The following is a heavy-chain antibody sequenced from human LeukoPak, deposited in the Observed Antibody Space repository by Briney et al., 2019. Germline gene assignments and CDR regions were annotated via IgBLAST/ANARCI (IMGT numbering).Heavy chain of an antibody. J-gene: IGHJ4*02. Sequence: ASVKVSCKASGYTFTSYGISWVRQAPGQGLEWMGWISAYNGNTNYAQKLQGRVTMTTDTSTSTAYVELRSLRSDDTAVYYCARAGLTASRGYYFDYWGQGTLVTVSS. D-gene: IGHD2-21*02. CDR3: ARAGLTASRGYYFDY. CDR2: ISAYNGNT. V-gene: IGHV1-18*01. CDR1: GYTFTSYG.